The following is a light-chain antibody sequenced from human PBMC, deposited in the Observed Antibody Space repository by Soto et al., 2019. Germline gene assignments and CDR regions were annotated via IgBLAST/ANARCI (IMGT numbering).Light chain of an antibody. J-gene: IGLJ2*01. V-gene: IGLV2-14*01. CDR3: RSYSSSSTPVI. Sequence: QSVLTQPASLSGSPGPPITISCSGTSSDVGGYNYVFWYQQHPGKAPKLVIYEVSNRPSGVSIRFSGSKSGNTAALTISGLQSEDEADYDCRSYSSSSTPVIFGGGTKLTAL. CDR1: SSDVGGYNY. CDR2: EVS.